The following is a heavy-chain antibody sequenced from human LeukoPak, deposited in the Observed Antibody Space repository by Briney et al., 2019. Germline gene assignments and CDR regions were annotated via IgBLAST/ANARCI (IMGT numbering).Heavy chain of an antibody. V-gene: IGHV5-51*01. Sequence: GESLKISCKGSGYSFTSYWIGWVRQMPGKGLEWMGIIYPGDSDTRYSPSSQGQVTISADKSISTAYLQWGSLKASDTAVYYCARPVSTSGNYYFDYWGQGTLVTVSS. CDR2: IYPGDSDT. CDR1: GYSFTSYW. CDR3: ARPVSTSGNYYFDY. D-gene: IGHD1-26*01. J-gene: IGHJ4*02.